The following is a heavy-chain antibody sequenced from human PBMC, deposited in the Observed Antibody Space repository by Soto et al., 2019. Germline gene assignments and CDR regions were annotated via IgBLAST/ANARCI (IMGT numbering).Heavy chain of an antibody. V-gene: IGHV1-18*01. J-gene: IGHJ4*02. CDR3: ARDFVDTAMVLTFDY. CDR1: GYTFTSYG. D-gene: IGHD5-18*01. Sequence: QVQLVQSGAEVKKPGASVKVSCKASGYTFTSYGISWVRQAPGQGLEWMGWISAYNGNTNYAQKLQGRVTMTTDTATSTAYMERRSLRSDDTAVYYCARDFVDTAMVLTFDYWGQGTLVTVSS. CDR2: ISAYNGNT.